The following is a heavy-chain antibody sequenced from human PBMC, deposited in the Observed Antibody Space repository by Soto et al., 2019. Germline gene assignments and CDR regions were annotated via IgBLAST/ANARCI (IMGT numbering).Heavy chain of an antibody. J-gene: IGHJ4*02. D-gene: IGHD3-3*01. V-gene: IGHV4-39*01. CDR1: GGSISSSSYY. Sequence: QLQLQESGPGLVKPSETLSLTCTVSGGSISSSSYYWGWIRQPPGKGLEWIGSIYYSGSTYYNPSLKSRVTISVDTSKNQFSLKLSSVTAADTAVYYCARARGDYDFWSGYYTGDFDYWVQGTLVTVSS. CDR3: ARARGDYDFWSGYYTGDFDY. CDR2: IYYSGST.